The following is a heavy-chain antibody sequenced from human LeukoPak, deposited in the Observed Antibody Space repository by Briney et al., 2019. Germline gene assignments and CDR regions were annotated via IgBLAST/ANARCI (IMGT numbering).Heavy chain of an antibody. CDR2: IIPIFGTA. V-gene: IGHV1-69*13. J-gene: IGHJ4*02. CDR3: ARGLASTNYGSGSYYVY. Sequence: SVKVSCKASGGTFSSYAISWVRQAPGQGLEWMGGIIPIFGTANYAQKFQGRVTITADESTSTAYMGLSSLRSEDTAVYYCARGLASTNYGSGSYYVYWGQGTLVTVSS. D-gene: IGHD3-10*01. CDR1: GGTFSSYA.